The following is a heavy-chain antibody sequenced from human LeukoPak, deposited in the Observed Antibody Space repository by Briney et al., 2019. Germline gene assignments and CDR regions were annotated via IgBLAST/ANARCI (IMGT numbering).Heavy chain of an antibody. CDR3: ARAAAAGTGWFDP. D-gene: IGHD6-13*01. CDR1: GFTFSSYG. J-gene: IGHJ5*02. V-gene: IGHV3-21*01. CDR2: ISSSSSYI. Sequence: PGGSLRLSCAASGFTFSSYGMNWVRQAPGKGLEWVSSISSSSSYIYYADSVKGRFTISRDNAKNSLYLQMNSLRAEDTAVYYCARAAAAGTGWFDPWGQGTLVTVSS.